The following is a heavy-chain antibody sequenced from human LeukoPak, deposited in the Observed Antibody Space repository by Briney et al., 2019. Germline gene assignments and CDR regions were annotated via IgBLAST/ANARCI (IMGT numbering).Heavy chain of an antibody. CDR2: ISGSGGNT. J-gene: IGHJ4*02. V-gene: IGHV3-23*01. Sequence: GGSLRLSCVASGFTFSTFFMTWVRRAPGKGLEWVSAISGSGGNTYYTDSVKGRFTISRDNSKNTLYLQMNNLRAEDTALYLCAKGGHFDFWGQGALVTVSS. CDR1: GFTFSTFF. CDR3: AKGGHFDF. D-gene: IGHD6-25*01.